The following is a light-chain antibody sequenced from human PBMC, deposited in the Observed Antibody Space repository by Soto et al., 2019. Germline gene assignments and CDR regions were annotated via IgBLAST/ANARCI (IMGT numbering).Light chain of an antibody. J-gene: IGKJ5*01. CDR1: QSVSSY. CDR2: DAS. V-gene: IGKV3-11*01. CDR3: QQRSNWPPIT. Sequence: EIVLTQSPATLSLSPGERATLSCRASQSVSSYLAWYQQKPGQAPRLLIYDASNRATGIPARFSGSGSSTDSTLTISSLEPEDFAVYYCQQRSNWPPITFVQGTRLEMK.